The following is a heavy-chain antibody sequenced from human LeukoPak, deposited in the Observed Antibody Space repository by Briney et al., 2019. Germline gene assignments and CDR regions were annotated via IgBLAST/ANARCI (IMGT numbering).Heavy chain of an antibody. J-gene: IGHJ4*02. CDR3: ARGYGDSSGYPLYFDY. CDR1: GGTFSSYA. CDR2: IIPIFGTA. V-gene: IGHV1-69*13. D-gene: IGHD3-22*01. Sequence: SVKASCKASGGTFSSYAISWVRQAPGQGLEWMGGIIPIFGTANYAQKFQGRVTITADESTSTAYMELSSLRSEDTAVYYCARGYGDSSGYPLYFDYWGQGTLVTVSS.